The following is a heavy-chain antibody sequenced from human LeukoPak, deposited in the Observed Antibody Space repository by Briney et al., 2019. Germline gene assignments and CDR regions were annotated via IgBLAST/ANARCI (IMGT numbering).Heavy chain of an antibody. V-gene: IGHV3-7*01. D-gene: IGHD5-24*01. CDR2: IPPDGSQK. Sequence: PGGSLRLSCEASGFTFSGNWMSWVRQAPGKGLEWVASIPPDGSQKFYADSVKGRFTISRDNTKSSLYLQMNSLGAEDTAMYYCTKLLGTATTYDSWGQGARVTVAS. CDR1: GFTFSGNW. CDR3: TKLLGTATTYDS. J-gene: IGHJ4*02.